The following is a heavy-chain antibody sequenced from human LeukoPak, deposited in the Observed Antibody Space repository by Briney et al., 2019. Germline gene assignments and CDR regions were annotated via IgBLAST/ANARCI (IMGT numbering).Heavy chain of an antibody. Sequence: SETLSLTCTVSGGSISSGGYYWSWIRQPPGKGLEWIGYIYHSGSTYYNPSLKSRVTISVDRSKNQFSLKLSSVTAADTAVYYCARGPDFWSGYRMYYFDYWGQGTLVTVSS. V-gene: IGHV4-30-2*01. CDR2: IYHSGST. J-gene: IGHJ4*02. D-gene: IGHD3-3*01. CDR3: ARGPDFWSGYRMYYFDY. CDR1: GGSISSGGYY.